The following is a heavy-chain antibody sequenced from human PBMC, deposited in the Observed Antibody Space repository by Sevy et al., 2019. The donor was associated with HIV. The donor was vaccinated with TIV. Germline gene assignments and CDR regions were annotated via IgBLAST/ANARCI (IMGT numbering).Heavy chain of an antibody. J-gene: IGHJ3*02. CDR3: AKDGNSGYYYFAHDAFDI. V-gene: IGHV3-43*01. Sequence: GGSLRLSCAASGFTFDDYTMHWVRLAPAKGLEWVSLFSWDGGSTDYADSVKGRFTISRDNSKNSLYLQMNSLRTEDTALYYCAKDGNSGYYYFAHDAFDIWGQGTMVTVSS. CDR2: FSWDGGST. D-gene: IGHD3-22*01. CDR1: GFTFDDYT.